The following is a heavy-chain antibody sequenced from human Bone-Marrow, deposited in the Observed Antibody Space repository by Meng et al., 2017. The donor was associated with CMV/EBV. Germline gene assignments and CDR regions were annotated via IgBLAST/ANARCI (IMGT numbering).Heavy chain of an antibody. Sequence: ASVKVSCKVSGYTLTELSMHWVRRAPGKGLEWMGGFDPEDGETIYAQKFQGRVTMTEDTSTDTAYMQLSSLRSEDTAVYYCANDHRKWGDYYYGMDVCGQGTTVTVSS. CDR2: FDPEDGET. D-gene: IGHD1-26*01. CDR3: ANDHRKWGDYYYGMDV. V-gene: IGHV1-24*01. J-gene: IGHJ6*02. CDR1: GYTLTELS.